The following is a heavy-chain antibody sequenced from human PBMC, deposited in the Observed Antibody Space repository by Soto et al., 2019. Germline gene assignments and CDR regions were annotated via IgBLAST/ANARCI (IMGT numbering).Heavy chain of an antibody. J-gene: IGHJ4*02. CDR1: GDSLSSNSAA. CDR2: TDCRSKWFN. V-gene: IGHV6-1*01. D-gene: IGHD3-16*01. CDR3: ARGAQGFDY. Sequence: QVQLQQSGPGLVKPSQTLSLTCAISGDSLSSNSAALNWIKQSPSRGLEWLGRTDCRSKWFNNYALSLNSRITIRPDTSKDQFPLQLTSVTPEDTAVYYCARGAQGFDYWGQGTLVTVSS.